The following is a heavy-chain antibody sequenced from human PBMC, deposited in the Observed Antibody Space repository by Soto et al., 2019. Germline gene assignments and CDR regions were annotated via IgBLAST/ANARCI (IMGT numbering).Heavy chain of an antibody. CDR2: IIPIFGTA. Sequence: SVKVSCKASGGTFSSYAISWVRQAPGQGLEWMGGIIPIFGTANYAQKFQGRVTITADESTSTAYMELSSLRSEDTAVYYCARGVRNFITIFGVVIIPPPHYGMDVWGQGTTVTVSS. J-gene: IGHJ6*02. CDR1: GGTFSSYA. D-gene: IGHD3-3*01. CDR3: ARGVRNFITIFGVVIIPPPHYGMDV. V-gene: IGHV1-69*13.